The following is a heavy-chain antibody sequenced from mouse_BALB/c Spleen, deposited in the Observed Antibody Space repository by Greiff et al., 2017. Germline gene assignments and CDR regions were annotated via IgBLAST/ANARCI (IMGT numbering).Heavy chain of an antibody. CDR1: SYTFTDYA. Sequence: VQLQQSGPELVRPGVSVKISCKGSSYTFTDYAMHWVKQSHAKSLEWIGVISTYYGNTNYNQKFKGKATMTVDKSSSTAYMELARLTSEDSAVYYCARDYCGYAMDYWGQGTSVTVSA. J-gene: IGHJ4*01. D-gene: IGHD1-1*01. CDR3: ARDYCGYAMDY. V-gene: IGHV1-67*01. CDR2: ISTYYGNT.